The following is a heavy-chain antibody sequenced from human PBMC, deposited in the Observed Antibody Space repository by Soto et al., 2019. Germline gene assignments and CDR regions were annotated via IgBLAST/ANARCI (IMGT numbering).Heavy chain of an antibody. Sequence: QLQLQESGPGLVKPSETLSLTCTVSGGSISDDTYYWGWIRQPPGKGLEWIGSIYYSGTSSYNPSLKSRVTMAADTSKMELSLRLSSVTAADTAVYYCARLHCDSPNCVPLDPWGQGTLVIVSS. CDR2: IYYSGTS. V-gene: IGHV4-39*01. CDR1: GGSISDDTYY. D-gene: IGHD2-2*01. CDR3: ARLHCDSPNCVPLDP. J-gene: IGHJ5*02.